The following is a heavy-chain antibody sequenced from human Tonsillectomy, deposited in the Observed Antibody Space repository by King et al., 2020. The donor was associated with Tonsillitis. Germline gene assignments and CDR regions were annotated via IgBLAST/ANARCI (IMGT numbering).Heavy chain of an antibody. V-gene: IGHV3-23*04. D-gene: IGHD1-26*01. CDR3: ARAAGGLSGSYPLNAFDV. CDR1: GFTFSSYA. Sequence: VQLVESGGGLVQPGGSLRLSCAASGFTFSSYAMSWVRQAPGKGLEWVSTLSGSGSSTYYADSGKGRLTISRDNSKNTLYLQMSSLRADDTAVYYCARAAGGLSGSYPLNAFDVWGQGTMVTVS. CDR2: LSGSGSST. J-gene: IGHJ3*01.